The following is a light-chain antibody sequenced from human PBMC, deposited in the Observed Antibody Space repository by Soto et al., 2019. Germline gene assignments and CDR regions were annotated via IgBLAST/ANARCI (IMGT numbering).Light chain of an antibody. J-gene: IGLJ1*01. V-gene: IGLV2-8*01. CDR3: KSYAGSNTYV. Sequence: QSVLTQPPSASGSPGQPFTISSTGTKLDIGVYDFVSWYQHHPGKAPRLIIYEVVQRPSGVPDRFSGSKSGNTASLTVSGLQAADEADYFCKSYAGSNTYVFGSGTKV. CDR2: EVV. CDR1: KLDIGVYDF.